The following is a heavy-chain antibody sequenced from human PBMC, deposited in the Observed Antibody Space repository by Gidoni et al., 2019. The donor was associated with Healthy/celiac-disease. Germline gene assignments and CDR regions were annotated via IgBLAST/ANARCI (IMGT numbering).Heavy chain of an antibody. D-gene: IGHD3-22*01. V-gene: IGHV3-11*01. CDR2: ISSSGSTI. CDR1: GFTFSDYY. J-gene: IGHJ4*02. Sequence: QVQLVASGGGLVKPGGSLRLSRAASGFTFSDYYMSWIRQAPGKGLEWVSYISSSGSTIYYADSVKGRFTIARDNAKNSLYLQMNSLRAEDTAVYYCAREYYYDSSGYDFFDYWGQGTLVTVSS. CDR3: AREYYYDSSGYDFFDY.